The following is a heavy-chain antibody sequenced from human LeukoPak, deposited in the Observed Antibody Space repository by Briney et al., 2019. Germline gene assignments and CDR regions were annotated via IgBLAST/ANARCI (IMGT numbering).Heavy chain of an antibody. J-gene: IGHJ6*02. D-gene: IGHD2/OR15-2a*01. CDR3: ATMWHHHNDSIILRYYYGLDV. CDR2: IYYSGST. V-gene: IGHV4-59*01. Sequence: PSETLSLTCTVSGGSISSYYWSWIRQPPGKGLEWIGYIYYSGSTNYNPSLKSRVTISVDTSKNQFSLKLSSVTAADTAVYYCATMWHHHNDSIILRYYYGLDVWGQGTTVTVTS. CDR1: GGSISSYY.